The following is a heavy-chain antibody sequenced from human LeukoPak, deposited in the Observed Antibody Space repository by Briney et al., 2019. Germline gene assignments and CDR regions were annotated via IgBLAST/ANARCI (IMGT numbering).Heavy chain of an antibody. D-gene: IGHD2-21*02. CDR3: VRHKPYCGGDCYSFDS. CDR2: ISHSGST. CDR1: GDSIRSYY. Sequence: PSETLSLTCTVSGDSIRSYYWSWIRQPPGKELEWIGYISHSGSTKYTPSFKSRVTISADTSNNQFSLKLTSMTAADTAIYYCVRHKPYCGGDCYSFDSWGQGTLVTVSA. V-gene: IGHV4-59*08. J-gene: IGHJ4*02.